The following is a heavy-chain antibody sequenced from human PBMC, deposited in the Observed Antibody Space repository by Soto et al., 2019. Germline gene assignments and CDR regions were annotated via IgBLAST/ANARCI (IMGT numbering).Heavy chain of an antibody. CDR1: GFTFSSYS. D-gene: IGHD2-2*01. CDR2: ISSSSSTT. Sequence: EVQLVESGGGLVQPGGSLRLSCAASGFTFSSYSMNWVRQAPGKGLEWVSYISSSSSTTYYADSVKGRFTISRDNAKNPLYLQMNSLRDEDTAVYYCAADIVVVPAAMAYFDYWGQGTLVTVSS. J-gene: IGHJ4*02. V-gene: IGHV3-48*02. CDR3: AADIVVVPAAMAYFDY.